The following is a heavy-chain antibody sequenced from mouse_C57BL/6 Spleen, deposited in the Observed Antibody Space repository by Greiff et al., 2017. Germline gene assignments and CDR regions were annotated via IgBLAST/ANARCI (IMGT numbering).Heavy chain of an antibody. CDR2: IDPEDGDT. J-gene: IGHJ2*01. D-gene: IGHD3-2*02. Sequence: VQLQQSGAELVRPGASVKLSCTASGFNIKDYYMHWVKQRPEQGLEWIGRIDPEDGDTEYATKFQGKATMTADTSTNTAYLQLSSLTSEDTAIYYCTTGSSGSFDCWGQGATLTVSS. CDR3: TTGSSGSFDC. CDR1: GFNIKDYY. V-gene: IGHV14-1*01.